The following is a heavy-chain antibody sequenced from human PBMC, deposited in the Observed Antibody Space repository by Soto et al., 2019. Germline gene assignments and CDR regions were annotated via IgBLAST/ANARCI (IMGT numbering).Heavy chain of an antibody. CDR1: GFSLTTSGVG. CDR3: AHTPIAAAAGSFDF. Sequence: QITLKESGPTLVKPTQPLTLTCTFSGFSLTTSGVGVGWIRQPPGKALEWLALIFWDHDKYYSPSLQSRLTITKDTSRNQVVLTMTNMDPVDTATYYCAHTPIAAAAGSFDFWGQGALVTVSS. D-gene: IGHD6-13*01. CDR2: IFWDHDK. J-gene: IGHJ4*02. V-gene: IGHV2-5*02.